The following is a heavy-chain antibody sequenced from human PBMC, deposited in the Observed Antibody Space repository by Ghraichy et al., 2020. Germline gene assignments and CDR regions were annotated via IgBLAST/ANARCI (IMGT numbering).Heavy chain of an antibody. Sequence: SQTLSLTCAVYGGSFSGYYWSWIRQPPGKGLEWIGEINHSGSTNYNPSLKSRVTISVDTSKNQFSLKLSSVTAADTAVYYCATYYYDSSGGGPYWGQGTLVTVSS. CDR3: ATYYYDSSGGGPY. J-gene: IGHJ4*02. V-gene: IGHV4-34*01. CDR1: GGSFSGYY. CDR2: INHSGST. D-gene: IGHD3-22*01.